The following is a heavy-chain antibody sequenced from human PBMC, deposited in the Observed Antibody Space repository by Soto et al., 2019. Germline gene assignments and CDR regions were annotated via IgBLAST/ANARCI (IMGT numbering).Heavy chain of an antibody. J-gene: IGHJ4*02. CDR2: ISGSGGST. CDR1: GFTFSSYA. V-gene: IGHV3-23*01. Sequence: GGSLRLSCAASGFTFSSYAMGWVRQAPGKGLEWVSAISGSGGSTYYADSVKGRFTISRDNSKNTLYLQMNSLRAEDTAVYYCAKDRSVVTAYFDYWGQGTLVTVSS. D-gene: IGHD2-15*01. CDR3: AKDRSVVTAYFDY.